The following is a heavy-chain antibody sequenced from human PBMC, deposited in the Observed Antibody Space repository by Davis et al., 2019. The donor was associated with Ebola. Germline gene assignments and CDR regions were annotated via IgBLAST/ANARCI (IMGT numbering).Heavy chain of an antibody. J-gene: IGHJ3*02. CDR1: GFTFSSYS. D-gene: IGHD2-8*01. CDR2: ISSSSSTI. CDR3: ARVWYCTNGVCYKDAFDI. Sequence: PGGSLRLSCAASGFTFSSYSMNWVRQAPGKGLEWVSYISSSSSTIYYADSVKGRFTISRDNAKNSLYLQMNSLRGEDTAVYYCARVWYCTNGVCYKDAFDIWGQGTMVTVSS. V-gene: IGHV3-48*01.